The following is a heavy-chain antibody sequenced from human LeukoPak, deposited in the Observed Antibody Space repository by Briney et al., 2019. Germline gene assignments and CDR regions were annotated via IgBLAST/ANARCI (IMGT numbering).Heavy chain of an antibody. CDR3: ASNNHCTNGVCPHWFDP. Sequence: GESLRISCKGSGYSFTSYWISWVRQMPGKGLEWMGRIDPSDSYTNYSPSFQGHVTISADKSISTAYQQWSSLKASDTAMYYCASNNHCTNGVCPHWFDPWGQGTLVTVSS. J-gene: IGHJ5*02. CDR1: GYSFTSYW. CDR2: IDPSDSYT. D-gene: IGHD2-8*01. V-gene: IGHV5-10-1*01.